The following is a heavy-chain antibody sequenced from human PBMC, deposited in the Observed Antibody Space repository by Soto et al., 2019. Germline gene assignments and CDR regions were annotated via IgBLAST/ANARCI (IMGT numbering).Heavy chain of an antibody. V-gene: IGHV4-59*01. D-gene: IGHD4-4*01. CDR3: ARGPTVNYYYYGMDV. CDR1: GGSISSYY. J-gene: IGHJ6*02. Sequence: SETLSLTCTVSGGSISSYYWTWIRQPPGKGLEWIGYIYYSGSTNYNPSPKSRVTISVDTSKSQFSLKLNSVTAADTAVYYCARGPTVNYYYYGMDVWGQGTTVTVSS. CDR2: IYYSGST.